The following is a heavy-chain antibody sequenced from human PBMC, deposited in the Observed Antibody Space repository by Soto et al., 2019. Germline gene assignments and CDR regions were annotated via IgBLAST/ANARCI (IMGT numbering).Heavy chain of an antibody. CDR2: IYYSGST. D-gene: IGHD6-6*01. CDR1: GGSISSSSYY. Sequence: PSETLSLTCTVSGGSISSSSYYWGWIRQPPGKGLEWIGSIYYSGSTYYNPSLKSRVTISVDTSKNQFSLKLSSVTAADTAVYYCAAPARIAARLAWFEPWGQGTLVTVSS. CDR3: AAPARIAARLAWFEP. J-gene: IGHJ5*02. V-gene: IGHV4-39*01.